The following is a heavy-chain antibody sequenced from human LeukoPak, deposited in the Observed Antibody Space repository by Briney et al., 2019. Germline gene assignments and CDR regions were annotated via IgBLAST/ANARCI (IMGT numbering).Heavy chain of an antibody. CDR3: ARDPWVGEYGAFDI. CDR2: IKQDGSEK. Sequence: AGGSLRLSCAASGFTFSSHWMSWVRQAPGKGLEWVANIKQDGSEKNYLDSVKGRFTISRDNAKNSLYLQMSSLRAEDTALYYCARDPWVGEYGAFDIWGQGTMVTVSS. V-gene: IGHV3-7*01. J-gene: IGHJ3*02. D-gene: IGHD3-10*01. CDR1: GFTFSSHW.